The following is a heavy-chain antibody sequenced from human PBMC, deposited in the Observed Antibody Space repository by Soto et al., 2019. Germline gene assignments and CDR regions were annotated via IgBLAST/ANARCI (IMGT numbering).Heavy chain of an antibody. V-gene: IGHV3-33*01. CDR3: AREGDYVFLRYFDY. CDR1: GFTFSSYG. J-gene: IGHJ4*02. Sequence: QVQLVESGGGVVQPGRSLRLSCAASGFTFSSYGMHWVRQAPGKGLEWVAVIWYDGSNKYYADSVKGRFTISRDNSKNTLYLQMNSLRAEDTAVYYCAREGDYVFLRYFDYWGQGTLVTVSS. D-gene: IGHD4-17*01. CDR2: IWYDGSNK.